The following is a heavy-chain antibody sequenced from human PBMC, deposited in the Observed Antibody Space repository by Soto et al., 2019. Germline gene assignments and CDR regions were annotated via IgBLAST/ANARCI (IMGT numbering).Heavy chain of an antibody. Sequence: QLQLQESGPGLVKPSETLSLTCTVSGGSTSSSSYYWGWIRQPPGKGLEWIGSINYSGGTYYNPSLKSRVTISADTSKYQFSLRLSSVTAANTAVYYCARQLFLTYYFDYWGQGTVVTVSS. CDR3: ARQLFLTYYFDY. J-gene: IGHJ4*02. V-gene: IGHV4-39*01. D-gene: IGHD2-21*01. CDR1: GGSTSSSSYY. CDR2: INYSGGT.